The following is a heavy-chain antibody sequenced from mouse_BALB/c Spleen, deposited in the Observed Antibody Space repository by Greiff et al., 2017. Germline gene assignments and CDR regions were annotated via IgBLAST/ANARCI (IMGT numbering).Heavy chain of an antibody. CDR1: GFNIKDTY. V-gene: IGHV14-3*02. Sequence: EVQRVESGAELVKPGASVKLSCTASGFNIKDTYMHWVKQRPEQGLEWIGRIDPANGNTKYDPKFQGKATITADTSSNTAYLQLSSLTSEDTAVYYCARVNWDVFDYWGQGTTLTVSS. J-gene: IGHJ2*01. CDR3: ARVNWDVFDY. D-gene: IGHD4-1*01. CDR2: IDPANGNT.